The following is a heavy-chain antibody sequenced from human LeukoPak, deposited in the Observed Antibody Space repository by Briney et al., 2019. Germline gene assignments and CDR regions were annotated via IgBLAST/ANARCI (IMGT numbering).Heavy chain of an antibody. Sequence: GRSLRLSCAASGFTFRSYATHWVRQASGKGLEWVAVISYDGSNKYYAGSVKGRFTISRDNSKNTLYLQMNSLRAEDTAVYYCASPYYYGSGSLDYWGQGTLVTVSS. CDR2: ISYDGSNK. J-gene: IGHJ4*02. CDR3: ASPYYYGSGSLDY. D-gene: IGHD3-10*01. V-gene: IGHV3-30*04. CDR1: GFTFRSYA.